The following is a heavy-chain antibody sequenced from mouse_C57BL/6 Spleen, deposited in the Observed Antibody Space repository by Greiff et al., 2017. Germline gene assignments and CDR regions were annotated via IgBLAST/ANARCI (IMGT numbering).Heavy chain of an antibody. CDR3: ARSYYYGSPCYAMDY. CDR2: IYPGSGST. J-gene: IGHJ4*01. V-gene: IGHV1-55*01. D-gene: IGHD1-1*01. CDR1: GYTFTSYW. Sequence: QVQLQQPGAELVKPGASVKMSCKASGYTFTSYWITWVKQRPGQGLEWIGDIYPGSGSTNYNEKFKSKATLTVDTSSSTAYMQLSSLTSEDSAVYYCARSYYYGSPCYAMDYWGQGTSVTVAS.